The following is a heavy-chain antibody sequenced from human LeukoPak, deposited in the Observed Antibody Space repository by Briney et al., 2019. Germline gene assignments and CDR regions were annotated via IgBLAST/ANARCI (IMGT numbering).Heavy chain of an antibody. J-gene: IGHJ4*02. CDR3: ARLRRNSDRSVYYYYYDY. V-gene: IGHV3-21*01. CDR2: INPLASSI. D-gene: IGHD3-22*01. CDR1: VLIFSDYS. Sequence: TGGSLRLSCEASVLIFSDYSFNWIRQAPGKGLEWVSSINPLASSIYYADSVKGRFIISRDNAKNSLYLQMNSLRAEATAFYSCARLRRNSDRSVYYYYYDYWSQGTLVTVSS.